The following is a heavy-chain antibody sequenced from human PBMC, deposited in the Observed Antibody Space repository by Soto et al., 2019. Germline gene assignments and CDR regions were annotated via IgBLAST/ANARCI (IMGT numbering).Heavy chain of an antibody. D-gene: IGHD3-10*01. J-gene: IGHJ4*02. Sequence: EVQLVESGGGLVQPGGSLGLSCAASGFTFSNYWMHWVRQAPGKGLVWVSRIKSDGSSISYADSVKGRFTISRDNARNTLYLQMNSLRAEDTAVYYCARGGFSGSGSYIQGDYWGQGTLVTVSS. V-gene: IGHV3-74*01. CDR2: IKSDGSSI. CDR1: GFTFSNYW. CDR3: ARGGFSGSGSYIQGDY.